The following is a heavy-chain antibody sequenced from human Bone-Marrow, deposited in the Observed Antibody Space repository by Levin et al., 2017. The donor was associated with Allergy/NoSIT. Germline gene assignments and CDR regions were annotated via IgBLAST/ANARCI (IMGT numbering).Heavy chain of an antibody. V-gene: IGHV4-59*01. D-gene: IGHD3-16*01. Sequence: SETLSLTCTVSGTSITNFYWNWIRQSPGRGLEWIGYISYSGSTDYNPSLKSRVTISSDTTKNQSFFKLTSVTAADTAIYYCACIRSGGYYGMSVWGQGTTVTVSS. CDR1: GTSITNFY. J-gene: IGHJ6*02. CDR3: ACIRSGGYYGMSV. CDR2: ISYSGST.